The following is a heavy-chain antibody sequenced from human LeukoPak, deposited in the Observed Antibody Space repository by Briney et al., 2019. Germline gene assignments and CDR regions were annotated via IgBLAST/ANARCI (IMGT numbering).Heavy chain of an antibody. CDR1: GYSISSGYY. Sequence: ASETLSLTCTVSGYSISSGYYWGWIRQPPGKGLEWIGSIYHSGSTYYNPSLKSRVTISVDMSKNQFSLKLSSVTAADTAVYYCARGQMGLDYWGQGTLVTVFS. J-gene: IGHJ4*02. D-gene: IGHD2-8*01. CDR2: IYHSGST. V-gene: IGHV4-38-2*02. CDR3: ARGQMGLDY.